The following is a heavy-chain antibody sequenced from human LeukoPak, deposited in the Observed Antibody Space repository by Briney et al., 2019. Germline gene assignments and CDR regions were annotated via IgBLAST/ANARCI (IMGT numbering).Heavy chain of an antibody. CDR3: ARVQVDTAMAYYYGMDV. J-gene: IGHJ6*02. V-gene: IGHV4-4*02. D-gene: IGHD5-18*01. CDR1: GFTFSSYA. Sequence: PGGSLRLSCAASGFTFSSYAMHWVRQAPGKGLEWIGEIYHSGSTNYNPSLKSRVTISVDKSKNQFSLKLSSVTAADTAVYYCARVQVDTAMAYYYGMDVWGQGTTVTVSS. CDR2: IYHSGST.